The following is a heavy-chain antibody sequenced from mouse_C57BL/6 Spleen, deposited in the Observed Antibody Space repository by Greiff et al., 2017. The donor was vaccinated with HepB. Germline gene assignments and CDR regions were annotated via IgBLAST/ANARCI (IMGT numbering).Heavy chain of an antibody. CDR1: GYAFSSYW. V-gene: IGHV1-80*01. Sequence: QVQLQQSGAELVKPGASVKISCKASGYAFSSYWMNWVKQRPGKGLEWIGQIYPGDGDTNYNGKFKGKATLTADKSSSTAYMQLSSLTSEDSAVYFCARVGLAFYWYFDVWGTGTTVTVSS. CDR3: ARVGLAFYWYFDV. J-gene: IGHJ1*03. CDR2: IYPGDGDT. D-gene: IGHD3-3*01.